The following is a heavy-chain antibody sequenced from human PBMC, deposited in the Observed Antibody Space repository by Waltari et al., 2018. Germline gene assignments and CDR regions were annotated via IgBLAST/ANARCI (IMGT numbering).Heavy chain of an antibody. J-gene: IGHJ5*02. CDR2: IDWDDDK. V-gene: IGHV2-70*16. Sequence: QVTLKESGPVLVKPTQTLTLTCTFSGFSLSTSGMCVSWIHQPPGKALEWLARIDWDDDKFYSTSLKTRLTISKDTSKNQVVLTMTNMDPVDTATYYCARIRVAVAGNNWFDPWGQGTLVTVSS. D-gene: IGHD6-19*01. CDR3: ARIRVAVAGNNWFDP. CDR1: GFSLSTSGMC.